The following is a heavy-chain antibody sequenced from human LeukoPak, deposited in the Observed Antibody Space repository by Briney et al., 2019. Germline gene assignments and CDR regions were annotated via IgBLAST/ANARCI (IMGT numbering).Heavy chain of an antibody. CDR2: IYTSGST. J-gene: IGHJ4*02. D-gene: IGHD2-2*01. Sequence: PSETLSLTCTVSGGSISSYYWSWIRQPAGKGLEWIGRIYTSGSTNYNPSLKSRVTMSVDTSKNQFSLKLSSVTAADTAVYYCARGAYCTSINCYGFDYWGQGILVTVSS. V-gene: IGHV4-4*07. CDR1: GGSISSYY. CDR3: ARGAYCTSINCYGFDY.